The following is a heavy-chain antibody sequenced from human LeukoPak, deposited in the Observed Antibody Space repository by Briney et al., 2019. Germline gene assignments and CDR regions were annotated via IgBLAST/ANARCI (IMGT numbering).Heavy chain of an antibody. Sequence: ASVKVSCRASGYTFTSYYMHWVRQVPGQGLEWMGIINPSGGSTTYAQKFQGGVTMTRDTSTSTFYMELSSLRSEDTAVYYCARDTNYYSMDVWGQGTTVSVSS. D-gene: IGHD1-1*01. CDR1: GYTFTSYY. CDR2: INPSGGST. J-gene: IGHJ6*02. CDR3: ARDTNYYSMDV. V-gene: IGHV1-46*01.